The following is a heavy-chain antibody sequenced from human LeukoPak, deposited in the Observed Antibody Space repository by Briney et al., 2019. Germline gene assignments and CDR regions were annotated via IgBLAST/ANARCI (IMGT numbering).Heavy chain of an antibody. J-gene: IGHJ4*02. CDR1: GYSFNSFW. Sequence: LGESLKISCKGAGYSFNSFWIGWVRQTPGKGLEWMGIIYPGDSDTRYRPSFQGQVTISADKSISTAYLQWSSLKASDTAMYYCARRAPTFDYWGQGTLVTVSS. CDR3: ARRAPTFDY. CDR2: IYPGDSDT. V-gene: IGHV5-51*01.